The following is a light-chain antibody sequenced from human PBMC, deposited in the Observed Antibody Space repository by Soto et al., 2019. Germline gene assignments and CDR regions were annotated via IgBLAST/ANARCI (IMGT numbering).Light chain of an antibody. CDR3: YSYESSLSGLV. CDR1: SSNIGAGYD. Sequence: QSVLTQPPSVSGAPGQRVTISCTGSSSNIGAGYDVHWYQQLPGTAPKLLIYGNSNRPSGVPDRFSGSKSGTSASLALTGLQAEAEADYYCYSYESSLSGLVFGTGTKLTVL. V-gene: IGLV1-40*01. CDR2: GNS. J-gene: IGLJ1*01.